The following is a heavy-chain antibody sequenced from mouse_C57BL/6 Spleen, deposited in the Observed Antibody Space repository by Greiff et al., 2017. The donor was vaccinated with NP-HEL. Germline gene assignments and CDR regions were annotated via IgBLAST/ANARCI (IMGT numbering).Heavy chain of an antibody. D-gene: IGHD1-1*01. CDR3: ARSYGSIYYFDY. V-gene: IGHV7-3*01. CDR1: GFTFTDYY. CDR2: IRNKANGYTT. J-gene: IGHJ2*01. Sequence: EVKLMESGGGLVQPGGSLSLSCAASGFTFTDYYMSWVRQPPGKALEWLGFIRNKANGYTTEYSASVKGRFTISRDNSQSILYLQMNALRAEDSATYYCARSYGSIYYFDYWGQGTTLTVSS.